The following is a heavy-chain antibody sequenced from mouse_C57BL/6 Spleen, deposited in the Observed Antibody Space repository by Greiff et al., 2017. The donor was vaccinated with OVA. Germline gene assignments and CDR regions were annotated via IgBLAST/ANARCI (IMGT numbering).Heavy chain of an antibody. CDR1: GYTFTSYW. Sequence: QVQLQQPGAELVKPGASVKLSCKASGYTFTSYWMHWVKQRPGRGLEWIGRIAPNSGGTKYNEKFKSKATLTVDKPSSTAYMQLSSLTSEDSAVYYCAREDYYGSRRYFDVWGTGTTVTVSS. V-gene: IGHV1-72*01. D-gene: IGHD1-1*01. J-gene: IGHJ1*03. CDR2: IAPNSGGT. CDR3: AREDYYGSRRYFDV.